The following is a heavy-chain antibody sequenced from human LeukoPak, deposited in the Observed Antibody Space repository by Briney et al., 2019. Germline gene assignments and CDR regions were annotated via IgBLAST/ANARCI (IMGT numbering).Heavy chain of an antibody. J-gene: IGHJ4*02. CDR3: AHSVGVRYYDILTGYYSTPGYFDY. Sequence: SGPTLVKPTQTLTLTCTFSGISLSTSGVGVGWVRQPPGKALEWLALIYWDDDKRYSPSLKSRLTITKDTSKNQVVLTMTNMDPVDTATYYCAHSVGVRYYDILTGYYSTPGYFDYWGQGTLVTVSS. D-gene: IGHD3-9*01. V-gene: IGHV2-5*02. CDR1: GISLSTSGVG. CDR2: IYWDDDK.